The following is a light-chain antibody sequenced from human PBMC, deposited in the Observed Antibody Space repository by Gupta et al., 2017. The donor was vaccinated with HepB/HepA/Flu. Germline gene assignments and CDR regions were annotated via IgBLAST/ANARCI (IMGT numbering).Light chain of an antibody. V-gene: IGKV1-5*03. J-gene: IGKJ1*01. CDR1: QSISTW. CDR2: QTS. Sequence: DILMTQSPSTLSASVGDRVTITCRASQSISTWLAWYQQKPGKAPKLLIYQTSNLEIGVPSRFRGGGSGTEFTLTISSLQPDDSATYYCQQDNSNSRTFGQGTKVEI. CDR3: QQDNSNSRT.